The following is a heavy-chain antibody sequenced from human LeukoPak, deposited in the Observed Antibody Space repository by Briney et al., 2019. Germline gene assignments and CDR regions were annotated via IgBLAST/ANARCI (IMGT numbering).Heavy chain of an antibody. V-gene: IGHV5-51*01. J-gene: IGHJ4*02. D-gene: IGHD5-24*01. CDR2: IYPGDSDT. CDR1: GYSFTSYW. CDR3: ARSTRRDGYNFPFDY. Sequence: GESLKISCKGSGYSFTSYWIGWVRLMPGKGLEWMGMIYPGDSDTRYSPSFQGQVTISADKSISTAYLQWSSLKASDTAMYYCARSTRRDGYNFPFDYWGQGTLVTVSS.